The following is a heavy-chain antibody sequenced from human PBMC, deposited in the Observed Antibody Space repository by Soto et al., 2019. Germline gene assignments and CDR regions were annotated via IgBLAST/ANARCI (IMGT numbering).Heavy chain of an antibody. Sequence: GGSLRLSCAASGFTFSSYAMSWVRQAPGKGLEWVSAISGSGGSTYYADSVKGRFTISRDNSKNTLYLQMNSLRAEDTAVYYCAKDQRKYSSSWYRPGPFDYWGQGTLVTVSS. J-gene: IGHJ4*02. V-gene: IGHV3-23*01. CDR2: ISGSGGST. CDR3: AKDQRKYSSSWYRPGPFDY. D-gene: IGHD6-13*01. CDR1: GFTFSSYA.